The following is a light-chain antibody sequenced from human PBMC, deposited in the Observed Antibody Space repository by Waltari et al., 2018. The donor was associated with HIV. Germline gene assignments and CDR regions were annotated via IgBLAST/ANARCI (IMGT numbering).Light chain of an antibody. CDR2: RNN. V-gene: IGLV1-47*01. Sequence: QSVLTQPPSASGTPGQRVTISCSGSSSNIGRKYVVWYQQLPGTAPKLLMYRNNKRPSGVSDRFSGSKSGTSASLAISGLRSEDEADYYCAAWDDSLGALFGGGTKLTVL. J-gene: IGLJ2*01. CDR3: AAWDDSLGAL. CDR1: SSNIGRKY.